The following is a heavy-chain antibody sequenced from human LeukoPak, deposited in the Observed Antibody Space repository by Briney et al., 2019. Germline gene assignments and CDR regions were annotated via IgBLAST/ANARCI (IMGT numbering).Heavy chain of an antibody. CDR1: GFTFSSYS. D-gene: IGHD6-13*01. CDR3: VRERGSSSSWYTS. V-gene: IGHV3-48*01. J-gene: IGHJ5*02. CDR2: ISSRSATI. Sequence: RGSLRLSCATSGFTFSSYSMNWVRQAPGKGLEWVSYISSRSATIYYADPVKGRFTISRDNAKNSLYLQMNSLRAEDTAVYYCVRERGSSSSWYTSWGQGTLVTVSS.